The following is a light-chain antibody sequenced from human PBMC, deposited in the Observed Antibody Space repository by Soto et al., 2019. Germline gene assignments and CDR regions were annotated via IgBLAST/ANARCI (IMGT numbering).Light chain of an antibody. CDR1: QSVSNN. Sequence: EIVMTQPPATLSVSPGERATLPCRASQSVSNNSTWYQQKPGQAPRLIIYDESTRATGIPARLSASGSGTDLNLTISDVQPEDFALYYCHKRQSWPRTFGQGTKVDIK. CDR2: DES. V-gene: IGKV3D-15*01. J-gene: IGKJ1*01. CDR3: HKRQSWPRT.